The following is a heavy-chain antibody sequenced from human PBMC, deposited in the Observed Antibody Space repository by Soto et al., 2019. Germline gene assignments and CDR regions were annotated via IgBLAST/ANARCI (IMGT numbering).Heavy chain of an antibody. J-gene: IGHJ6*02. Sequence: GGSLRLSCAASGFSFSTYPMVWVRQAPGKGLEAFSSISGSGDKTYYKDSVRGRFTISRDNSRNTVDLQMNSLRHEDTAVYYCAKILSTVTSYYYGMDAWGQGTTVTVSS. CDR1: GFSFSTYP. CDR3: AKILSTVTSYYYGMDA. CDR2: ISGSGDKT. V-gene: IGHV3-23*01. D-gene: IGHD4-17*01.